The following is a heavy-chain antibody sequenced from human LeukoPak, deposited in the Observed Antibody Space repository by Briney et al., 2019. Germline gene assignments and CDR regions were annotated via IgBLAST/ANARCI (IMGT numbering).Heavy chain of an antibody. CDR3: AKPSYGDPLDSFDV. CDR1: RFTVSSNC. V-gene: IGHV3-53*01. Sequence: QPGGSLRLSCAASRFTVSSNCMSWVRQAPGKGLEWVSLIYSGGSTYYADSVKGRFIISRDNAKDTLFLQMNSLRAEDTAIYYCAKPSYGDPLDSFDVWGQGTMVTVSS. CDR2: IYSGGST. D-gene: IGHD4-17*01. J-gene: IGHJ3*01.